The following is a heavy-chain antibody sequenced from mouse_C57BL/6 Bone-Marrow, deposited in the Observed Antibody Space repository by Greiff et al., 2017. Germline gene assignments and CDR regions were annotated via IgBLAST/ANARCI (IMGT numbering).Heavy chain of an antibody. V-gene: IGHV1-19*01. D-gene: IGHD1-1*01. CDR2: INPDNGGT. CDR1: GYTFTDYY. Sequence: EVQLQQSGPVLVKPGASVTMSCKASGYTFTDYYMTWVKQSHGKSLEWIGVINPDNGGTSYNQKFKGKATLTVDKSSSPAYMELNSLTSENSAVYYCARGSDYNGSSYKDWYFDVWGTGTTVTVSS. CDR3: ARGSDYNGSSYKDWYFDV. J-gene: IGHJ1*03.